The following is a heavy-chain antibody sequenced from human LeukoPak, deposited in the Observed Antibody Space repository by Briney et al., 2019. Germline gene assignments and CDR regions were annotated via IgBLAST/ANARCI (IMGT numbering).Heavy chain of an antibody. Sequence: GGSLRLSCAASGFTFSSYSMNWVRQAPGKGLEWVSSISSSSSYIYYADSVKGRFTISRDNAKNSLYLQMNSLRAEDTAVYYCARVGYSGYDGASSDYWGQGTLVTVSS. V-gene: IGHV3-21*01. CDR1: GFTFSSYS. J-gene: IGHJ4*02. CDR3: ARVGYSGYDGASSDY. CDR2: ISSSSSYI. D-gene: IGHD5-12*01.